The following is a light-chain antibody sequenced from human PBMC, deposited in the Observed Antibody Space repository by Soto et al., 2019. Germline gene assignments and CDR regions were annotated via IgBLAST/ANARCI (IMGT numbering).Light chain of an antibody. J-gene: IGKJ1*01. V-gene: IGKV1-5*03. CDR1: QSISSW. CDR3: QQYNSYWT. CDR2: KAS. Sequence: DTQMTQSPSTLSASVGDRVTITCRASQSISSWLAWYQQKPGKAPKLLIYKASSLESGVPSRFSGSGSGTELTLTISSLQPDDFATYYCQQYNSYWTFGQGTKVEIK.